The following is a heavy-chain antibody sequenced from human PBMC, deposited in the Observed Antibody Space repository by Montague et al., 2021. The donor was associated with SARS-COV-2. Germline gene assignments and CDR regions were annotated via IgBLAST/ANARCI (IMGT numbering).Heavy chain of an antibody. J-gene: IGHJ4*02. CDR2: IYYSGGT. CDR3: ARSYSSSWQNDF. Sequence: SQTLSLTCTVSVGSISSSSYYWGWIRQPPGKGLEWIGCIYYSGGTYYNPSLKSRVTISVDTSKNQFSLKLSSVTAADTAVYYCARSYSSSWQNDFWGQGTLVTVSS. V-gene: IGHV4-39*01. D-gene: IGHD6-13*01. CDR1: VGSISSSSYY.